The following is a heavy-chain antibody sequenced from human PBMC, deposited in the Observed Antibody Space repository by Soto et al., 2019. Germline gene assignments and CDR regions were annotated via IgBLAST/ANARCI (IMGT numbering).Heavy chain of an antibody. CDR1: GYTFTSYG. CDR2: ISAYNGNT. D-gene: IGHD3-3*01. Sequence: ASVKVSCKASGYTFTSYGISWVRQAPGQGLEWMGWISAYNGNTNYAQKLQGRVTMTTDTSTSTAYMELRSLRSDDTAVYYCAAFGVVPDYYYYYYMDVWGKGTTVTVSS. V-gene: IGHV1-18*01. J-gene: IGHJ6*03. CDR3: AAFGVVPDYYYYYYMDV.